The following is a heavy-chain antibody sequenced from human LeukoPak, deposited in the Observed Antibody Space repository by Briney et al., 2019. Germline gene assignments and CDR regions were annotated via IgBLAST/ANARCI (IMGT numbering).Heavy chain of an antibody. CDR1: DFSFRPSGVG. J-gene: IGHJ4*02. V-gene: IGHV2-5*02. Sequence: ESGPTLMIPTHTLTLTRSFSDFSFRPSGVGVGWIRQPQGKALGRLALIYWDSDKHYSPSLKSRLTITKDTSENQVVLTMTNMDPVDTATYYCAHRPGRGIPAVHWGQGNVSPSPQ. CDR2: IYWDSDK. D-gene: IGHD2-15*01. CDR3: AHRPGRGIPAVH.